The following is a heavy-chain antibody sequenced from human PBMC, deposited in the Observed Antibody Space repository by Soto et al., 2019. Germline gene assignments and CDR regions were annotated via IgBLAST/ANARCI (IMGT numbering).Heavy chain of an antibody. CDR1: GFTFSSYA. J-gene: IGHJ4*02. V-gene: IGHV3-30-3*01. Sequence: SLRLSCASSGFTFSSYAMNWVRQAPGKGLEWVALISYDGSNKYYADSVKGRFTISRDGSKNALFLQMDSLGAADTAVYYCGRCTSTSCHLGSDYWGQGTLVTVSS. CDR2: ISYDGSNK. CDR3: GRCTSTSCHLGSDY. D-gene: IGHD2-2*01.